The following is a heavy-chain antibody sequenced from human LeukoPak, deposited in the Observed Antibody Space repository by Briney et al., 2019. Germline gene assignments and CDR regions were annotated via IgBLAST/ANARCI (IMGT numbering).Heavy chain of an antibody. D-gene: IGHD6-19*01. CDR2: INHSGST. Sequence: KPSETLSLTCAVYGGSFSGYYWSWIRQPPGKGLEWIGEINHSGSTNYNPSLKSRVTISVDTSKSQFSLKLSSVTAADTAVYYCARGPWPAYSSGWYRRGNYFDYWGQGTLVTVSS. CDR3: ARGPWPAYSSGWYRRGNYFDY. J-gene: IGHJ4*02. V-gene: IGHV4-34*01. CDR1: GGSFSGYY.